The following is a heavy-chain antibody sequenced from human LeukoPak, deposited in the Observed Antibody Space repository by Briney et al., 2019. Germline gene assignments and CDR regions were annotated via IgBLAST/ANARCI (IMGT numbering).Heavy chain of an antibody. V-gene: IGHV3-21*01. CDR1: GFTFSSYS. J-gene: IGHJ6*03. CDR3: ARVTSCSSTSCYTPLYYYYNYMDV. CDR2: ISSSSSYI. D-gene: IGHD2-2*02. Sequence: PGGSLRLSCAASGFTFSSYSMNWVRQAPGKGLEWVSSISSSSSYIYYANSVKGRFTISRDNAKNSLYLQMNSLRAEDTAVYYCARVTSCSSTSCYTPLYYYYNYMDVWGKGTTVTVSS.